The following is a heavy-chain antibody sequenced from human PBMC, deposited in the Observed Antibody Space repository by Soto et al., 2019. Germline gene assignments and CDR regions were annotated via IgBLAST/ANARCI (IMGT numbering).Heavy chain of an antibody. J-gene: IGHJ5*02. CDR3: ARDLRVSTVTTTDNWFDP. CDR2: INPSGGST. D-gene: IGHD4-17*01. Sequence: GASVKVSCKASGYTFTSYYMHWVRQAPGQGLEWMGIINPSGGSTSYAQKFQGRVTMTRDTSTSTVYMELSSLRSEDTGVYYCARDLRVSTVTTTDNWFDPWGQGTLVTVSS. V-gene: IGHV1-46*01. CDR1: GYTFTSYY.